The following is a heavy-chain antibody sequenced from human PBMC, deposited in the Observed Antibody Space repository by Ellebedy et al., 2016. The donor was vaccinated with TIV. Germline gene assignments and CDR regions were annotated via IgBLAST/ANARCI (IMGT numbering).Heavy chain of an antibody. J-gene: IGHJ4*02. D-gene: IGHD1-26*01. CDR2: INHSGST. Sequence: SETLSLTXTIYGGSFSNYFWSWIRQPPGRGLEWIGDINHSGSTNYSPSLRSRVTISVDTSKNQFSLKLTSVTAADTAVYYCAGGRADAWELLAYWGQGTLATVSS. V-gene: IGHV4-34*01. CDR1: GGSFSNYF. CDR3: AGGRADAWELLAY.